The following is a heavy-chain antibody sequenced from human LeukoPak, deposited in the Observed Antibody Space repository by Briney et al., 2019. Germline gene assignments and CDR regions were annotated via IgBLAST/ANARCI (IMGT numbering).Heavy chain of an antibody. V-gene: IGHV3-23*01. CDR1: GFTFSSYA. J-gene: IGHJ4*02. CDR2: ISGSGGST. Sequence: GVSLRLSCAASGFTFSSYAMSWVRQGPGKGLEWVSAISGSGGSTYYADSVKGRFTISRDNSKNTLYLQMNSLRAEDTAVYYCAKLRYFDWGYPDYWGQGTLVTVSS. CDR3: AKLRYFDWGYPDY. D-gene: IGHD3-9*01.